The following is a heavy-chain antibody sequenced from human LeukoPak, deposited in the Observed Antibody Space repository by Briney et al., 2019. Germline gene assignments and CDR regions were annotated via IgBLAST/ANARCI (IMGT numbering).Heavy chain of an antibody. CDR3: AREQVPIDAFDI. V-gene: IGHV1-69*06. J-gene: IGHJ3*02. CDR1: GGTFSSYA. CDR2: IIPIFGTA. Sequence: SVKVSCKASGGTFSSYAISWVRQAPGQGLEWMGGIIPIFGTANYAQKFQGRVTITADKSTSTAYMELSSLRSEDTAVYYCAREQVPIDAFDIWGQGTMVTVSS.